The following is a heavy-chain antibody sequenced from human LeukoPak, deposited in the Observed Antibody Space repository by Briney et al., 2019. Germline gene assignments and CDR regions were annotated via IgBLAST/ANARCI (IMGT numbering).Heavy chain of an antibody. D-gene: IGHD5-12*01. V-gene: IGHV3-23*01. CDR2: ISGGGYST. J-gene: IGHJ6*02. CDR1: GITFSSYA. CDR3: AKGPSDIVVSYYGMDV. Sequence: GGSLRLSCAASGITFSSYAMSWGRRAPGKGLEGVSVISGGGYSTYYAASVKGRFTISRDNSKNTLYLQMNSLRAEDTAVYYCAKGPSDIVVSYYGMDVWGQGTTVTVSS.